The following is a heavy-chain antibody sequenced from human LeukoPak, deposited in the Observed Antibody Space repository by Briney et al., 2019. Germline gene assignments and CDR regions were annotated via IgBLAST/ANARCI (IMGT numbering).Heavy chain of an antibody. CDR1: GFTFSSYD. CDR2: ISGSGGST. Sequence: SGGSLRLSCAASGFTFSSYDMSWVRQPPGKGLEWVSAISGSGGSTYYADSVKGRFTISRDNSKNTLYLQMNSLRAEDTAVYYCAKVPYYYGSGSYYTDWGQGTLVTVSS. CDR3: AKVPYYYGSGSYYTD. V-gene: IGHV3-23*01. J-gene: IGHJ4*02. D-gene: IGHD3-10*01.